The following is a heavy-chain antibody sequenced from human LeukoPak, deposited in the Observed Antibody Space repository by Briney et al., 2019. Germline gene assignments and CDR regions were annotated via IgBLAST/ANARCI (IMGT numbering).Heavy chain of an antibody. V-gene: IGHV4-61*02. CDR2: IYTSGST. CDR1: GGSISSANYY. J-gene: IGHJ4*02. D-gene: IGHD4/OR15-4a*01. Sequence: SETLSLTCTVSGGSISSANYYWSWLRQPAGKGLEWIGRIYTSGSTTYNPTLKSRVAISADTSKNQFSLKLTSVTAADSAIYYCARESDLSNYDRTDYWGQGTLVTASS. CDR3: ARESDLSNYDRTDY.